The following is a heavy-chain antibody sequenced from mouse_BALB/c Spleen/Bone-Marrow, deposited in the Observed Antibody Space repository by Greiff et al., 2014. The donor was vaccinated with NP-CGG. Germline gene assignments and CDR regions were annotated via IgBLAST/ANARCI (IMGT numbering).Heavy chain of an antibody. CDR3: ANYDYGWYFDV. CDR1: GFNIKDTY. J-gene: IGHJ1*01. D-gene: IGHD2-4*01. CDR2: IDPANGYT. Sequence: VQLQQPGAELVKPGASVKLSCTASGFNIKDTYMHWVKQRPEQGLEWIGRIDPANGYTKYDPKFQGKATITADTSSNTAYLQLSSLTSEDTAVYYCANYDYGWYFDVWGAGTTVTVSS. V-gene: IGHV14-3*02.